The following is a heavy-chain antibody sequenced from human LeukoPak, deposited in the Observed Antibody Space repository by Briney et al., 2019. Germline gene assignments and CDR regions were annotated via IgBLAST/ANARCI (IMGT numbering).Heavy chain of an antibody. J-gene: IGHJ5*02. CDR3: AKGGIRYGYWFDH. Sequence: GGSLRLSCAATGFRFSDYYMSWIRQAPGNGLEWVAYISSTGNSIFYADSVKGRFTISRDHAKNSLSLQLNSLRAEDTAVYYCAKGGIRYGYWFDHWGQGTLVTVSS. D-gene: IGHD3-10*01. CDR1: GFRFSDYY. CDR2: ISSTGNSI. V-gene: IGHV3-11*01.